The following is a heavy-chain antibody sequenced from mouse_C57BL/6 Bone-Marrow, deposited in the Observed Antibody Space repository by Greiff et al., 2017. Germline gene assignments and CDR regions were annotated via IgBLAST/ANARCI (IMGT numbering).Heavy chain of an antibody. CDR1: GYTFTSYW. D-gene: IGHD4-1*01. V-gene: IGHV1-50*01. J-gene: IGHJ3*01. Sequence: QVQLQQPGAELVKPGASVKLSCKASGYTFTSYWMQWVKQRPGQGLEWIGEIDPSDSYTNYNQKFKGKATLTVDTSSSTAYMQLSSLTSEDSAVYYCASRRGWDEGGFAYWGQGTLVTVSA. CDR3: ASRRGWDEGGFAY. CDR2: IDPSDSYT.